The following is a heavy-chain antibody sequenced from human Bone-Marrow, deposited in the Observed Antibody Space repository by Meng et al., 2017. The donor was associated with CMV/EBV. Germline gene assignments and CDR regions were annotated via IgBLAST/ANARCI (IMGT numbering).Heavy chain of an antibody. Sequence: SQTLSLTCAVYGGSFSDYYWSWIRQPPGKGLEWIGEINHSGSTNYNPPLKSRVTISIDTSKNQFSLELRSLTAADTAVYYCARGSVVTPLDYWGQGTLVTFSS. D-gene: IGHD4-23*01. CDR2: INHSGST. J-gene: IGHJ4*02. CDR3: ARGSVVTPLDY. V-gene: IGHV4-34*01. CDR1: GGSFSDYY.